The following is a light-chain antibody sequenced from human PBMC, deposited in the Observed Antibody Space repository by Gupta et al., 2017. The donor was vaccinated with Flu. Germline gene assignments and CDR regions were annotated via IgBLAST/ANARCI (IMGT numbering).Light chain of an antibody. CDR1: QSISSY. Sequence: DIQMTQSPSSLSASVGDRVTITCRASQSISSYLNWYQQKPGKAPKLLIYAASSWQSGVPSRFSGSGSGKDLTLTISSRQQEDFATYYCHQSDSNPPYSFGQGTKLEIK. CDR3: HQSDSNPPYS. J-gene: IGKJ2*03. V-gene: IGKV1-39*01. CDR2: AAS.